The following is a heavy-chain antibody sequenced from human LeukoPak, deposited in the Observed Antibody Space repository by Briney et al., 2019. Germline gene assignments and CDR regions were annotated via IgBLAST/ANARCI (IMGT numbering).Heavy chain of an antibody. CDR2: IYYSGST. Sequence: SETLSLTCTVSGGSISSYYWGWIRQPPGKGLEWIGSIYYSGSTYYNPSLKSRVTISVDTSKNQFSLKLSSVTAADTAVYYCATQSIAARRAFDYWGQGTLVTVSS. CDR1: GGSISSYY. V-gene: IGHV4-39*07. CDR3: ATQSIAARRAFDY. J-gene: IGHJ4*02. D-gene: IGHD6-6*01.